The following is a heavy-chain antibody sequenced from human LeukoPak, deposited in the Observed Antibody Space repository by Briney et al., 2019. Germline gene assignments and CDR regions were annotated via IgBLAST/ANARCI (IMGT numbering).Heavy chain of an antibody. J-gene: IGHJ4*02. V-gene: IGHV1-69*05. Sequence: ASVKVSCKASGGTLSSYAISWVRQAPGQGLEWMGGIIPIFGTANYAQKFQGRVTMTRDTSISTAYMELSRLRSDDTAVYYCASGLVGATSPDWGQGTLVTVSS. CDR1: GGTLSSYA. CDR2: IIPIFGTA. D-gene: IGHD1-26*01. CDR3: ASGLVGATSPD.